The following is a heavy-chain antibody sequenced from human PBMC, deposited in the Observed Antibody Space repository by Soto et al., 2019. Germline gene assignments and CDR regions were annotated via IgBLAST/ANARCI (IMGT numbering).Heavy chain of an antibody. D-gene: IGHD2-8*01. Sequence: GGSLRLSCTGFGFRFSDYAVTWVRQTPGKGLEWVGFIASKTYGATREYAASVKGRFIISRDDPKSIAYPQMNGLKIEDTAVYFCTRLPPEWFRTTPFDFWGQGTRVTVSS. J-gene: IGHJ3*01. V-gene: IGHV3-49*04. CDR3: TRLPPEWFRTTPFDF. CDR2: IASKTYGATR. CDR1: GFRFSDYA.